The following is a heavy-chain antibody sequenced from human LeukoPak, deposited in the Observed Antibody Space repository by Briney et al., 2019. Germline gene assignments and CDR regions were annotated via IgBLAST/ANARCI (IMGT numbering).Heavy chain of an antibody. CDR2: IKQDGSEK. Sequence: GGSLRLSCAASGFTFSSYWMSWVRQAPGKGLEWVANIKQDGSEKYYVDSVKGQFTISRDNAKNSLYLQMNSLRAEDTAVYYCARDRYCSSTSCFFYYYYGMDVWGQGTTVTVSS. J-gene: IGHJ6*02. CDR3: ARDRYCSSTSCFFYYYYGMDV. CDR1: GFTFSSYW. D-gene: IGHD2-2*01. V-gene: IGHV3-7*01.